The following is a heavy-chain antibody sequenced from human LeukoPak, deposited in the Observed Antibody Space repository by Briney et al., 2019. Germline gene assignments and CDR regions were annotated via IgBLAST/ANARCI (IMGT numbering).Heavy chain of an antibody. V-gene: IGHV3-23*01. D-gene: IGHD5-12*01. J-gene: IGHJ6*03. CDR3: AKNSAYDRSLGYYSNYMDV. CDR1: GFTSSTYG. CDR2: ITGSGERT. Sequence: GGSLRLSCAASGFTSSTYGMTWVRQAPGKGLEWVSSITGSGERTYYADSVKGRFTISRDNSNNMVYLQMNSLRGEDTAVYYCAKNSAYDRSLGYYSNYMDVWGKGTTVTVSS.